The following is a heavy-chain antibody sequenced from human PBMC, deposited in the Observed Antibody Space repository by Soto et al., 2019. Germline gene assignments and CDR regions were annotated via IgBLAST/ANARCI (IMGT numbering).Heavy chain of an antibody. Sequence: EVPLVESGGGLVKPGGSLRLSCVASGFTFRPYTMNWVRQAPGKGLEWVSGIRGFSPYTFYAESVKGRFTISRDNAQNSLYLQMNSLGVEATAVYYCARDRGYDAHDYYYNAMDVWGQGTTVTVSS. CDR2: IRGFSPYT. CDR1: GFTFRPYT. CDR3: ARDRGYDAHDYYYNAMDV. D-gene: IGHD2-15*01. J-gene: IGHJ6*02. V-gene: IGHV3-21*01.